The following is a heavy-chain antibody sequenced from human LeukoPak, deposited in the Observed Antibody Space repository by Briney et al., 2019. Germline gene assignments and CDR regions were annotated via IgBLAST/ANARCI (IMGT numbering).Heavy chain of an antibody. CDR3: ARDGGRWDLDF. CDR1: GFSFSASA. V-gene: IGHV3-30*02. CDR2: IWRDGNNE. J-gene: IGHJ4*02. D-gene: IGHD2-15*01. Sequence: GVSLRLSCAASGFSFSASAFHWIRQAPGKGLEWVAFIWRDGNNEYADSVRGRFTIPRENSKNTLYLQTNSLRPDDTAVYYCARDGGRWDLDFWGQGTLVTVSS.